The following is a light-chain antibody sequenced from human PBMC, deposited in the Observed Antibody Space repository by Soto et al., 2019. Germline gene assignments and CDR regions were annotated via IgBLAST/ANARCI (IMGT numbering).Light chain of an antibody. CDR1: QSISSY. V-gene: IGKV1-39*01. Sequence: DIQMTQSPASLSASVGDRVTITCRASQSISSYLNWYQQKPGKAPKLLIYAASSLQSGVPSRFSGSGSGTDFTLTISSLQPEDFATYYCQQANRTYHFGQGTRLEIK. CDR3: QQANRTYH. CDR2: AAS. J-gene: IGKJ5*01.